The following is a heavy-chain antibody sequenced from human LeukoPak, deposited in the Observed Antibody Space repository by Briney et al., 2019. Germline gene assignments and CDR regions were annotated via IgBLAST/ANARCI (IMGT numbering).Heavy chain of an antibody. CDR2: IYYSGST. D-gene: IGHD6-19*01. CDR3: ARLDSSGWHALPDY. CDR1: GGSISSYY. J-gene: IGHJ4*02. V-gene: IGHV4-59*01. Sequence: SGTLSLTCTVSGGSISSYYWSWIRQPPGKGLEWIGYIYYSGSTNYNPSLKSRVTISVDTSKNQFSLKLSSVTAADTAVYYCARLDSSGWHALPDYWGQGTLVTVSS.